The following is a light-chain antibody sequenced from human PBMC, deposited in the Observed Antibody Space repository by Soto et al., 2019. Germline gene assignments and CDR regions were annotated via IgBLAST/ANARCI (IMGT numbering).Light chain of an antibody. CDR1: SSDIGSNA. V-gene: IGLV1-47*01. CDR2: GNN. CDR3: AAWNDGLSGFV. J-gene: IGLJ1*01. Sequence: QSALTQPPSTSRTPGQRVTISCSGSSSDIGSNAVYWYQQLPGTAPKLLIYGNNQRPSGVPDRFSGTKSGTSASLAISGLRSEDEADYYCAAWNDGLSGFVFGTGTKVTVL.